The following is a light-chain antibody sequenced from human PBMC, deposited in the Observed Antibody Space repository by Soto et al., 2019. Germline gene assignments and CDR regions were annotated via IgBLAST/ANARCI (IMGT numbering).Light chain of an antibody. V-gene: IGKV3-20*01. Sequence: EIVMTQSPATLSVSPGERATLSCRASQSVSSSFLAWYQQKPGRTPRLLIYDASSRATGIPDRFSGSGSGTDFTLTIDRLEPEDFAVYYCQHYGRSPGLFTFGPGTKVDIK. CDR1: QSVSSSF. J-gene: IGKJ3*01. CDR3: QHYGRSPGLFT. CDR2: DAS.